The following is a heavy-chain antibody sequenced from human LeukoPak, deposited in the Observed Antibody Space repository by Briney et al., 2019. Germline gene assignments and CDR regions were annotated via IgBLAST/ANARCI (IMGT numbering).Heavy chain of an antibody. CDR2: IRYDGSNK. V-gene: IGHV3-30*04. CDR3: ATDPRHSYGSYYFDY. CDR1: GFTFSDYP. D-gene: IGHD5-18*01. Sequence: PGRSLRFSCAAAGFTFSDYPVHWVRQAQGKGWNWGAVIRYDGSNKYYADSVKGQFTFSRDNSNKTLYRKLNSLRGEDTAVYYCATDPRHSYGSYYFDYWGQGTLVSVSS. J-gene: IGHJ4*02.